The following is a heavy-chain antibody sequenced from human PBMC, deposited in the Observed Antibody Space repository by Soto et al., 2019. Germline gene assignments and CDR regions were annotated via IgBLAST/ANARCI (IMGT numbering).Heavy chain of an antibody. CDR2: ISGSGTGT. J-gene: IGHJ4*02. V-gene: IGHV3-23*01. Sequence: EVQLLESGGGLVQPGGSLRLSCAASGFTFTTYAMSWVRQAPGKGLEWVSAISGSGTGTYHADSVKGRLSISRDNSKNTPYLDTYSLRAEDTAVYFCTKDLGSDWYFDYWGQGTLVTVSS. CDR1: GFTFTTYA. CDR3: TKDLGSDWYFDY. D-gene: IGHD6-19*01.